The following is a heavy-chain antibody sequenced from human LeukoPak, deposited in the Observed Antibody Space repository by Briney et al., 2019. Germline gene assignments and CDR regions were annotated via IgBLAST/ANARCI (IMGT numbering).Heavy chain of an antibody. CDR1: GYSISRSYY. J-gene: IGHJ4*02. CDR2: IYHSGST. D-gene: IGHD3-22*01. CDR3: ARDGPTYYYDSSGHYFDY. V-gene: IGHV4-38-2*02. Sequence: SETLSLTCAVSGYSISRSYYWRWIRQPPGKGLEWIGGIYHSGSTYYNPSLKSRVTISIDTSKNQFSLKLSSVTAADTAVYYCARDGPTYYYDSSGHYFDYWGQGTLVTVSS.